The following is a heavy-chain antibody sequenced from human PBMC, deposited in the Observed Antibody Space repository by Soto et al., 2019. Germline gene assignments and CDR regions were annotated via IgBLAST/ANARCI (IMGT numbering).Heavy chain of an antibody. V-gene: IGHV4-30-4*01. J-gene: IGHJ3*02. D-gene: IGHD6-19*01. CDR1: GGSISSGDYY. CDR2: IYYSGST. CDR3: AGGIAVAGTDAFDI. Sequence: QVQLQESGPGLVKPSQTLSLTCTVSGGSISSGDYYWSWIRQPPGKGLEWIGYIYYSGSTYYNPSLKSRVTISVATSKNQCSLKLSSVTAAGTAVYYCAGGIAVAGTDAFDIWGQGTMVTVSS.